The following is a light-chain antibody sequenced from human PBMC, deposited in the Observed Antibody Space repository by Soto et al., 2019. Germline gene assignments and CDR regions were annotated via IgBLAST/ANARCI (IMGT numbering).Light chain of an antibody. CDR3: QEYYSAPMS. Sequence: DIEAPRAPDPLPMDLGEGATNNCKSSQKMLFCSNNKNSFAWYLQKAGQPPKLLMYWASTRESGVPDRFSGSGSGLDFTLTISILQAEDVAVYRCQEYYSAPMSFGQASRLVIK. V-gene: IGKV4-1*01. J-gene: IGKJ5*01. CDR1: QKMLFCSNNKNS. CDR2: WAS.